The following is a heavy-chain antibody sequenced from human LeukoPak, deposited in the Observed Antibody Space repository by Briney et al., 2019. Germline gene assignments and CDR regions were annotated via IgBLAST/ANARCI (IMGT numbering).Heavy chain of an antibody. V-gene: IGHV4-39*01. CDR3: ARRDYGSGSDDPFDY. D-gene: IGHD3-10*01. CDR2: ICYSASS. Sequence: SETLSLTCTVSGGSISSSSYYWGCHRPPPGKELEWISSICYSASSYYNPYLKSRITISVDTSKNQFSLRLSSVTAADTAVYYCARRDYGSGSDDPFDYWGQGTLVTVSS. J-gene: IGHJ4*02. CDR1: GGSISSSSYY.